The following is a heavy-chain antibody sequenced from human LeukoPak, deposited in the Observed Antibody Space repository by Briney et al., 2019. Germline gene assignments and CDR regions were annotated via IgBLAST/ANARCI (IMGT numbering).Heavy chain of an antibody. J-gene: IGHJ5*02. V-gene: IGHV2-5*02. CDR3: AQAYSSSWYLNWFDP. CDR2: IYWDDDK. D-gene: IGHD6-13*01. CDR1: GFSLSTSGVG. Sequence: SGPTLVKPTQTLTLTCTFSGFSLSTSGVGVGWIRQPPGKALEWLALIYWDDDKRYSPSLKSRLTITKDTSKNQVVLTMTNMDPVDTATYYCAQAYSSSWYLNWFDPWGQGTLVTVSS.